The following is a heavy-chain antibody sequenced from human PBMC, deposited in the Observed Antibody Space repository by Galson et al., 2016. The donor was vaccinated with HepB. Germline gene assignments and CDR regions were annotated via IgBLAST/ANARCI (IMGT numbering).Heavy chain of an antibody. Sequence: SLRLSCAASGFTFSSYGMHWVRQAPGKGLEWVAVMSYDGSHTYHAESVKGRYTISRDNSKNTLYLQMNNLRAEDTAVYYFAKESAIHCGGDCAAFDMWGQGTMVSVSS. V-gene: IGHV3-30*18. CDR3: AKESAIHCGGDCAAFDM. CDR2: MSYDGSHT. D-gene: IGHD2-21*02. J-gene: IGHJ3*02. CDR1: GFTFSSYG.